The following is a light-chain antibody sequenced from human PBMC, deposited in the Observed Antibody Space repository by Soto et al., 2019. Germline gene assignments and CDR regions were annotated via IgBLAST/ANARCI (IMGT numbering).Light chain of an antibody. V-gene: IGKV3-15*01. CDR2: SAS. Sequence: EIVMTQSPATLSLSPGQRATLSCRASQSVSSKLAWYQQRPGQAPRLLIYSASTRATGIPARFSGSGSGTEFTLTISSLQSEDFAVYYCQQRSNRPRFTFGPGTKVDIK. CDR1: QSVSSK. CDR3: QQRSNRPRFT. J-gene: IGKJ3*01.